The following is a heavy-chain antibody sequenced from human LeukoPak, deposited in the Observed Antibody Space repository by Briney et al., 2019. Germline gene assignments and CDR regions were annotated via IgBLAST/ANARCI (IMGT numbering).Heavy chain of an antibody. Sequence: ASVKVSCEASGYTFTNYYVHWVRQAPGQGLEWMAIIHPSGGSTTCAQKFQGRVTMTRDASTSTVYMELSSLRSEDTAVYYCTRGGDTTAMGDFWGQGTLVTVSS. D-gene: IGHD1-1*01. V-gene: IGHV1-46*01. CDR3: TRGGDTTAMGDF. J-gene: IGHJ4*02. CDR2: IHPSGGST. CDR1: GYTFTNYY.